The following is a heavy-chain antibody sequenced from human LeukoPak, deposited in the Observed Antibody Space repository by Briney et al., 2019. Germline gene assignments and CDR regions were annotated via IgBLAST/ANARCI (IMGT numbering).Heavy chain of an antibody. D-gene: IGHD1-26*01. CDR1: GASMSNYY. CDR3: AKGAYEPFDY. Sequence: PSETLSLTCTVSGASMSNYYWSWIRQAPGKGLEWIGCIYSSRSTDFNPSLESPVTMSLDTSKNQFSLKLSSVTAADTAVYFCAKGAYEPFDYWGQGILVTVSS. CDR2: IYSSRST. J-gene: IGHJ4*02. V-gene: IGHV4-59*01.